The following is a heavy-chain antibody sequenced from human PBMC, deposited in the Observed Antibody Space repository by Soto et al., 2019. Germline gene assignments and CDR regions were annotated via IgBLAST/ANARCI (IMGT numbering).Heavy chain of an antibody. CDR1: GYTFTGYY. V-gene: IGHV1-2*02. Sequence: QVQLVQSGAEVKKPGASVKVSCKASGYTFTGYYMHWVRQAPGQGLEWMGWINPNSGGTNYAQKFQGRVTMTRDTSISTAYMELSRLRSDDTAVYYWARDSYYDSSGYYSGWFDPWGQGTLVTVSS. J-gene: IGHJ5*02. CDR3: ARDSYYDSSGYYSGWFDP. D-gene: IGHD3-22*01. CDR2: INPNSGGT.